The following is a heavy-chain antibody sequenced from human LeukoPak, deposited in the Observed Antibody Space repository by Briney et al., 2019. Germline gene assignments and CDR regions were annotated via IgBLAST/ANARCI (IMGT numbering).Heavy chain of an antibody. Sequence: PGGSLRLSCAASGFTFSSYSMNWVRQAPGMGLEWVSSISSSGSYIYYADSVTGRFTISRDNTKNSLYLQMNSLRAEDTAVYYCTREGVDVFDIWGQGTMVTVSS. CDR2: ISSSGSYI. CDR1: GFTFSSYS. D-gene: IGHD3-10*01. CDR3: TREGVDVFDI. J-gene: IGHJ3*02. V-gene: IGHV3-21*01.